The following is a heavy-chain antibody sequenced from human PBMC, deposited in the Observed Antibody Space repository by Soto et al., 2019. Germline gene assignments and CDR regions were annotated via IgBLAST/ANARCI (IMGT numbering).Heavy chain of an antibody. V-gene: IGHV3-30*18. CDR2: ISYEGSKT. D-gene: IGHD4-4*01. Sequence: QVQLVESGGGVVQPGRSLRLSCAASGFTSSDYGIHWVRQAPGKGLEWVAVISYEGSKTYYADSVKGRFTISRDNSKNTLYLQMASLRPEDTAVYYCAKDWVGGSNRYQLDYWGRGTLVTVSS. J-gene: IGHJ4*02. CDR1: GFTSSDYG. CDR3: AKDWVGGSNRYQLDY.